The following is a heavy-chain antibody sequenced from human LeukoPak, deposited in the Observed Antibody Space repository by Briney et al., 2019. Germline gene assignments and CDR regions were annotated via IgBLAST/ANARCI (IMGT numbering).Heavy chain of an antibody. Sequence: VGSLRLSCAASGFTFSSYWMSWVRQAPGKGLEWVANIKQDGSEKYYVDSVKGRFTISRDNAKNSLYLQMNSLRAEDTAVYYCARDTSRVAATYLIDYWGQGTLVTVSS. V-gene: IGHV3-7*05. J-gene: IGHJ4*02. CDR2: IKQDGSEK. CDR3: ARDTSRVAATYLIDY. D-gene: IGHD2-15*01. CDR1: GFTFSSYW.